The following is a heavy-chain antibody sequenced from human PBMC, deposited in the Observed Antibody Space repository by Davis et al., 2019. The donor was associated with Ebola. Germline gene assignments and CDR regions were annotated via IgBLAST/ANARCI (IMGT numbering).Heavy chain of an antibody. CDR2: SFYSGST. CDR3: VKDDVTAGRFNY. D-gene: IGHD1-20*01. J-gene: IGHJ4*02. V-gene: IGHV4-59*08. Sequence: MPSETLSLTCSVSGGSISNYYWSWIRQPPGKGLEWIGYSFYSGSTNYNPSLKSRVTISVDTSRNQFSLKLSSVTAADTAMYYCVKDDVTAGRFNYWGQGSLVTVSS. CDR1: GGSISNYY.